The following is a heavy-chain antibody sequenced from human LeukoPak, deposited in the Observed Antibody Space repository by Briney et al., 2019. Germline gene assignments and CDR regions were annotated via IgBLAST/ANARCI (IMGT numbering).Heavy chain of an antibody. CDR1: GFTFSSYS. CDR3: ARQVGRGSWSLDY. V-gene: IGHV3-21*01. CDR2: ISSSSSYI. J-gene: IGHJ4*02. Sequence: PGRSLRLSCAASGFTFSSYSMNWVRQAPGKGLEWVSSISSSSSYIYYADSVKGRFTISRDNAKNSLYLQMNSLRAEDTAVYYCARQVGRGSWSLDYWGQGILVTVSS. D-gene: IGHD6-13*01.